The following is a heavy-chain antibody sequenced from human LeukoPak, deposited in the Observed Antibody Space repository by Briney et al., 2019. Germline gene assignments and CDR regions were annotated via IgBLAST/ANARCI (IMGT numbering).Heavy chain of an antibody. CDR3: AKVRQFTAATRTGLDY. D-gene: IGHD6-13*01. CDR1: GFTFSNYG. Sequence: GRSLRLSCAASGFTFSNYGMHWVRQTPGKGLDWVAVIWHDGSIKYYADSVRGRFTISRDNSMNTVYLQMNSLRAEDTAVYYCAKVRQFTAATRTGLDYWGQGTLLTVSS. J-gene: IGHJ4*02. CDR2: IWHDGSIK. V-gene: IGHV3-33*03.